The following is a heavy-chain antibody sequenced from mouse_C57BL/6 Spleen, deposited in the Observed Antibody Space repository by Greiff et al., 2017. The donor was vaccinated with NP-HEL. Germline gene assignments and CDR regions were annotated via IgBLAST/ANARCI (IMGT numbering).Heavy chain of an antibody. CDR1: GFTFSSYA. V-gene: IGHV5-4*01. J-gene: IGHJ2*01. CDR3: ARDEDYGSSYGY. D-gene: IGHD1-1*01. Sequence: EVQLVESGGGLVKPGGSLKLSCAASGFTFSSYAMSWVRQTPEKRLEWVATISDGGSYTYYPDNVKGRFTISRDNAKNNPYLQMSHLKSEDTAMYYCARDEDYGSSYGYWGQGTTLTVSS. CDR2: ISDGGSYT.